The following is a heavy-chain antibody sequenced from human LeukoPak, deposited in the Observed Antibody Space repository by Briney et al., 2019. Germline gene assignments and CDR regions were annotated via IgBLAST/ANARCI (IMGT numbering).Heavy chain of an antibody. CDR1: GYTFTSYD. Sequence: GASVKVSCKASGYTFTSYDINWVRQATGQGLEWMGWMNPNSGNTGYAQKFQGRVTMTRNTSISTAYMELSSLRSEDTAVCYCARSDDILTGSYYYYMDVWGKGTMVTVSS. D-gene: IGHD3-9*01. CDR2: MNPNSGNT. CDR3: ARSDDILTGSYYYYMDV. J-gene: IGHJ6*03. V-gene: IGHV1-8*01.